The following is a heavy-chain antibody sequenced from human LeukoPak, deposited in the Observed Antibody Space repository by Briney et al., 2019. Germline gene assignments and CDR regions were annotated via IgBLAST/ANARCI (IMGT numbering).Heavy chain of an antibody. Sequence: GESLKISCKGSGYSFTSYWIGWVRQMPGKGLEWMGIIYPGDSDTRYSPSFQGQVTISADKSISTAYLQWSSLKAPDTAMYYCARRVGYYYDSSGYYEPHFDYWGRGTLVTVSS. CDR1: GYSFTSYW. J-gene: IGHJ4*02. D-gene: IGHD3-22*01. CDR3: ARRVGYYYDSSGYYEPHFDY. CDR2: IYPGDSDT. V-gene: IGHV5-51*01.